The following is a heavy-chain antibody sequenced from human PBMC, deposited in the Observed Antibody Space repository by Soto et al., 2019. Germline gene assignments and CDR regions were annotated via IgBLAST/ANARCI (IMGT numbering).Heavy chain of an antibody. CDR3: AKAMVTTLSVLDS. Sequence: GGSLRLSCAVSGLTFSNYAMNWVRQAPGKGLEWILTISGSGGSTYHADSVRGRFTISRDNSKNTLYLHMNSLRAEDTAVYYCAKAMVTTLSVLDSWGQGTLVTVSS. D-gene: IGHD4-17*01. J-gene: IGHJ4*02. CDR2: ISGSGGST. V-gene: IGHV3-23*01. CDR1: GLTFSNYA.